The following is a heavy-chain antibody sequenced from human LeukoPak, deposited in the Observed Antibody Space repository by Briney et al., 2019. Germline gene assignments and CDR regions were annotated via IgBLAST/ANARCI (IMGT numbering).Heavy chain of an antibody. CDR2: IYYSGST. D-gene: IGHD3-10*01. V-gene: IGHV4-39*01. CDR3: ARGNREYYGSGAGGGAFDI. CDR1: GGSISSSSYY. Sequence: SETLSLTCTVSGGSISSSSYYWGWIRQPPGKGLEWIGSIYYSGSTYYNPSLKSRVTISVDTSKNQFSLKLSSVIAADTAVYYCARGNREYYGSGAGGGAFDIWGQGTMVTVSS. J-gene: IGHJ3*02.